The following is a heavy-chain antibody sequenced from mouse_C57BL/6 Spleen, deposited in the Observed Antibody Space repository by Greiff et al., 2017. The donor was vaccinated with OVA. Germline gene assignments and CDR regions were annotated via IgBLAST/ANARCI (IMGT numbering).Heavy chain of an antibody. J-gene: IGHJ3*01. CDR3: ARHEDNYYGSSSPFAY. V-gene: IGHV1-62-2*01. Sequence: QVQLKQSGAQLVKPGASVKLSCKASGYTFTEYTIHWVKQRSGQGLEWIGWFYPGSGSIKYNEKFKDKATLTADKSSSTVYMELSRLTSEDSAVYFCARHEDNYYGSSSPFAYWGQGTLVTVSA. D-gene: IGHD1-1*01. CDR2: FYPGSGSI. CDR1: GYTFTEYT.